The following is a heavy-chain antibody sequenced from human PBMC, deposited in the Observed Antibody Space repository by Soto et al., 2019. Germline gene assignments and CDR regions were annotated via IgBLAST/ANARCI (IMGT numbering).Heavy chain of an antibody. D-gene: IGHD6-6*01. CDR1: GGSFSGYY. J-gene: IGHJ4*02. Sequence: SETLSLTCAVYGGSFSGYYWSWIRQPPGKGLEWIGEINHSGSTNYNPSLKSRATISVDTSKNQFSLKLSSVTAADTAVYYCAREKPPRIAARGRYYFDYWGQGTLVTVSS. CDR2: INHSGST. V-gene: IGHV4-34*01. CDR3: AREKPPRIAARGRYYFDY.